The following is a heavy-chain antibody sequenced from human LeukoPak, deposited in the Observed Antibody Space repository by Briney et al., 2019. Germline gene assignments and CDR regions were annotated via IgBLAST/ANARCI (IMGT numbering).Heavy chain of an antibody. D-gene: IGHD1-26*01. CDR3: ARGETYYTCIDY. V-gene: IGHV1-18*01. J-gene: IGHJ4*02. Sequence: AGLKVCCKASGYTFTTTYINWVRQAPGQGLEWMGWISAYNGKNYSAQKKARRVTMTPDSTTSTAYMDLTSLRSDDTAVYYCARGETYYTCIDYWGQGTLVTVSS. CDR1: GYTFTTTY. CDR2: ISAYNGKN.